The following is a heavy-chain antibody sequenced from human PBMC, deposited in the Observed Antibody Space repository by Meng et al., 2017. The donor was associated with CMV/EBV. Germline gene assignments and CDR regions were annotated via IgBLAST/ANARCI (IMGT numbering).Heavy chain of an antibody. V-gene: IGHV3-21*01. CDR3: ATNLNCSSTSCSRYFDY. D-gene: IGHD2-2*01. CDR1: GFTFSSYS. J-gene: IGHJ4*02. CDR2: ISSNSSYI. Sequence: GESLKISCAASGFTFSSYSMNWVRQAPGKGLEWVSSISSNSSYIYYADSVKGRFTISRDNAKNSLYLQMNSLRAEDTAVYYCATNLNCSSTSCSRYFDYWGQGTLVTVSS.